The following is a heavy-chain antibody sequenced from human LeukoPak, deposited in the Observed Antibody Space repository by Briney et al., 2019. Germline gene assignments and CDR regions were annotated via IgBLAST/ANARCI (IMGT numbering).Heavy chain of an antibody. CDR1: GFPFSDYG. Sequence: GTSLRLSCAASGFPFSDYGMYWVRQAPGKRLGWLAVISHDGSNKYYADSVKGRITISRDNSMNTLYLQMNSLRAEDTAVYYCAKVRWGSDNALDSWGQGTLVTGSS. D-gene: IGHD3-16*01. CDR2: ISHDGSNK. V-gene: IGHV3-30*18. CDR3: AKVRWGSDNALDS. J-gene: IGHJ4*02.